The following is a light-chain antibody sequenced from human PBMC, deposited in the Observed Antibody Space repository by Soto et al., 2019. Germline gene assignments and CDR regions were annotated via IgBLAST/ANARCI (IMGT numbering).Light chain of an antibody. CDR1: SSDVGGYNY. CDR2: DVS. V-gene: IGLV2-11*01. J-gene: IGLJ1*01. CDR3: CSYAGSYTYV. Sequence: HSVLTQPRSVSGSPGQSVTTSCTGTSSDVGGYNYVSWYQQHPGKAPKLMIYDVSKRPSGVPDRFSGSKSGNTASLTISGLQAEDEADYYCCSYAGSYTYVFGTGTKVTVL.